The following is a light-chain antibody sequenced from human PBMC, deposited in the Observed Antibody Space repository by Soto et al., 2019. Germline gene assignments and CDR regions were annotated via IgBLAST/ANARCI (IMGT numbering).Light chain of an antibody. V-gene: IGLV2-14*01. CDR2: EVS. J-gene: IGLJ1*01. CDR3: SSYTSSTTYV. CDR1: SSDVGGYNY. Sequence: QSALTQPASVSGSPGQSITISCTGTSSDVGGYNYVSWYQQHPGKAPKLMIYEVSNRPSGVSFRFSGSKSGNTASLTISGLQAKDEADYYCSSYTSSTTYVFGTGTKLTVL.